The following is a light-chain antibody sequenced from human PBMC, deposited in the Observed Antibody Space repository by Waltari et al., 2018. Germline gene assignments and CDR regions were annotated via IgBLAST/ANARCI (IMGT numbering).Light chain of an antibody. CDR1: SEHSLYD. CDR2: LNSDGSH. J-gene: IGLJ2*01. Sequence: QLVLTQSPSASASLGASVKIPCTLSSEHSLYDIAWHQQHRERGPRFLMRLNSDGSHTKGDGIPDRFSGSSSGAERYLIISSLQYKDEADYYCQTWDPYIVVFGGGTKLTVL. V-gene: IGLV4-69*01. CDR3: QTWDPYIVV.